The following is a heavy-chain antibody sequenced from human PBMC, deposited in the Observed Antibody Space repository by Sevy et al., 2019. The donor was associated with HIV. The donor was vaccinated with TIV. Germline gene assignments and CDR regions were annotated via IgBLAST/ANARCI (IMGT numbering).Heavy chain of an antibody. D-gene: IGHD3-22*01. CDR2: IFYSGST. J-gene: IGHJ4*02. V-gene: IGHV4-30-4*01. CDR3: ARQRASSGYFYFDS. CDR1: GGSISSGDYY. Sequence: SETLSLTCTVSGGSISSGDYYWSWIRQPPGKGLECIGYIFYSGSTYLNPSLKSRVTISLDTSKSQFSLRLSSVTAADTAVFYCARQRASSGYFYFDSWGQGTLVTVSS.